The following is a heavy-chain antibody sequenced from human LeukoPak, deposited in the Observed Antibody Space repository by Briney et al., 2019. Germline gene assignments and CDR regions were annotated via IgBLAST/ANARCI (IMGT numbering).Heavy chain of an antibody. D-gene: IGHD6-19*01. Sequence: ASVTVSCKASGYTFTGYYMHWVRQAPGQGLEWMGWINPNSGGTNYAQKFQGRVTMTRDTSISTAYMELSRLRSDDTAVYYCARGYSSGWGSWFHPWGQGTLVTVPS. CDR1: GYTFTGYY. V-gene: IGHV1-2*02. CDR3: ARGYSSGWGSWFHP. CDR2: INPNSGGT. J-gene: IGHJ5*02.